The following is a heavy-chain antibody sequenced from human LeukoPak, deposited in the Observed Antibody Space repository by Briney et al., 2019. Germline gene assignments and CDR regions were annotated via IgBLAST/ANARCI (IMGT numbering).Heavy chain of an antibody. D-gene: IGHD6-13*01. CDR2: IHYSGST. V-gene: IGHV4-59*01. Sequence: SETLSLTCTVSGGSISSYYWSWIRQPPGKGLEWIGYIHYSGSTNYNPSLKSRVTISVDTSKNQFSLKLSSVTAADTAVYYCARWGSSSWPDYYGMDVWGQGTTVTVSS. J-gene: IGHJ6*02. CDR3: ARWGSSSWPDYYGMDV. CDR1: GGSISSYY.